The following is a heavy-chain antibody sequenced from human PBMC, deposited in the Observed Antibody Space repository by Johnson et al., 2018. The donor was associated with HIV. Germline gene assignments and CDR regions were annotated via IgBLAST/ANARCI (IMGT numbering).Heavy chain of an antibody. D-gene: IGHD6-6*01. J-gene: IGHJ3*02. CDR2: IYSGGST. V-gene: IGHV3-NL1*01. CDR1: GFTFSNYA. CDR3: ASWNIAARPVGAFDI. Sequence: QVQLLESGGGVVRPGGSLRLSCTASGFTFSNYAMHWVRQAPGKGLEWVSVIYSGGSTYYADSVKGRFTISRDNSKNTLYLQMNSLRAEDTAVYYCASWNIAARPVGAFDIWGQGTMVTVSS.